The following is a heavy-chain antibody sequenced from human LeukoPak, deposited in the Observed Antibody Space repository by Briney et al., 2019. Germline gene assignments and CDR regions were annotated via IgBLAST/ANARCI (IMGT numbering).Heavy chain of an antibody. CDR3: ARDVFMA. CDR1: GFTFSIYG. J-gene: IGHJ4*02. V-gene: IGHV3-21*01. Sequence: AGGSLRLSCAASGFTFSIYGMNWVRQAPGKGLEWVSFISGSSDYIYYADSVKGRFTISRDNAKNSLYLQMNSLRAEDTAVYYCARDVFMAGGQGTLVTVSS. CDR2: ISGSSDYI. D-gene: IGHD3-10*01.